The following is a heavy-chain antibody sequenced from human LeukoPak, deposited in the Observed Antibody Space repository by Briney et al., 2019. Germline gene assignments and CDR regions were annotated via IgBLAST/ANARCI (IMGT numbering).Heavy chain of an antibody. CDR1: GFTFDDYA. D-gene: IGHD1-14*01. V-gene: IGHV3-9*01. CDR2: ISWNSGSI. Sequence: GGSLRLSCAASGFTFDDYAMHWVRQAPGKGLEWVSGISWNSGSIGYADSVKGRFTISRDNAKNSLYLQMNSLRAEDTALYYCAKDPVEGPPPEAFDIWGQGTMVTVSS. CDR3: AKDPVEGPPPEAFDI. J-gene: IGHJ3*02.